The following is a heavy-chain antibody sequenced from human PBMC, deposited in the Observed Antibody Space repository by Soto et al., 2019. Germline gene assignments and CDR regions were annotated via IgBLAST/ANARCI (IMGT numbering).Heavy chain of an antibody. Sequence: KPSETLSLTCSVSGRSISEINSYWGWIRQTPGEGLEWIGTIHHTGSTYYNPSLKSRVIISLDTSKNQFSLKLSSVTAADTALYYCARPEGGYGSGYSWFDPWGQGTRVTV. V-gene: IGHV4-39*01. D-gene: IGHD5-12*01. CDR2: IHHTGST. CDR3: ARPEGGYGSGYSWFDP. CDR1: GRSISEINSY. J-gene: IGHJ5*02.